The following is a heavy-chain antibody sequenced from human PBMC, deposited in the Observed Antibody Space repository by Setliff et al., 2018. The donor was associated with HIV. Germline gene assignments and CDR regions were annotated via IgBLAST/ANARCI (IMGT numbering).Heavy chain of an antibody. J-gene: IGHJ6*03. Sequence: ASVKVSCKVSGYTLSELTMHWVRQAPGKGLEWMGRFDPEDGDTLYAQRLQGRVIMTEDSSTDTAYMELRSLRSDDTAVYYCARGLARVDYMDVWGKGTTVTVSS. CDR2: FDPEDGDT. CDR3: ARGLARVDYMDV. V-gene: IGHV1-24*01. D-gene: IGHD2-15*01. CDR1: GYTLSELT.